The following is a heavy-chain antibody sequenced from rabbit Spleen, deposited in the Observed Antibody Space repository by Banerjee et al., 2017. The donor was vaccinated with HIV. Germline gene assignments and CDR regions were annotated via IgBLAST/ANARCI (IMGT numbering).Heavy chain of an antibody. D-gene: IGHD4-1*01. Sequence: QQQLEESGGGLVKPGGTLTLTCKVSGFSFNDNYVMCWVRQAPGKGLEWIGYIDLVFGSTYFASWVNGRFTISSHNAQNTLYLQMTSLTAADTATYFCARDLDGVIGWNFGWWGQGTLVTVS. CDR1: GFSFNDNYV. V-gene: IGHV1S43*01. CDR3: ARDLDGVIGWNFGW. CDR2: IDLVFGST. J-gene: IGHJ4*01.